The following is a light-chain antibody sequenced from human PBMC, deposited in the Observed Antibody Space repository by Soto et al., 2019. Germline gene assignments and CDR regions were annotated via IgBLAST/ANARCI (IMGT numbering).Light chain of an antibody. Sequence: IVMTQSPATLPVSPGERATLSCRTSQSVNSHLAWYQHKPGQAPRLLIYGASSRATGIPTRFSGSGSGTEFTLTIDSLQSEDFAIYFCQQRNSWPPITFGQGTRLEIK. CDR1: QSVNSH. V-gene: IGKV3-15*01. J-gene: IGKJ5*01. CDR3: QQRNSWPPIT. CDR2: GAS.